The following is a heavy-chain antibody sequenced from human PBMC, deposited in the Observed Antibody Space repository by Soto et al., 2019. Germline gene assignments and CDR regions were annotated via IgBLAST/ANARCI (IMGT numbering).Heavy chain of an antibody. V-gene: IGHV5-51*01. CDR2: IYPGDSDT. CDR3: ARRGEYYCDSSGYPHYVWYFDY. J-gene: IGHJ4*02. CDR1: GYSLTSYW. Sequence: GESLKISCKGSGYSLTSYWIGWVRQMPGKGLEWMGIIYPGDSDTRYSPSFQGQVTISADKSISTAYLQWSSLKASDTAMYYCARRGEYYCDSSGYPHYVWYFDYWGQGTLVTVSS. D-gene: IGHD3-22*01.